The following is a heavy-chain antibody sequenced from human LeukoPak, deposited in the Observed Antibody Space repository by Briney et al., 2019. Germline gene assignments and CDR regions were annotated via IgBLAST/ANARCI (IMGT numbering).Heavy chain of an antibody. V-gene: IGHV4-4*07. CDR3: ARDSLGYCSGGSCSTVFHM. D-gene: IGHD2-15*01. CDR1: GGSISSYY. Sequence: PSETLSLTCTVSGGSISSYYWSWTRQPAGKGLEWIGRIYTSGSTNYNPSFKSRVIMSVETSKNQFSLKLRSVTAADTAVYYCARDSLGYCSGGSCSTVFHMWGQGTMVTVSS. CDR2: IYTSGST. J-gene: IGHJ3*02.